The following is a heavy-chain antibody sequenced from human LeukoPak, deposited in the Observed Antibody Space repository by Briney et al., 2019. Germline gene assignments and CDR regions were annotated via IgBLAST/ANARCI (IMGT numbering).Heavy chain of an antibody. J-gene: IGHJ4*02. V-gene: IGHV3-30*18. Sequence: GGSLRLSCSASGFTFSSYTIHWVRQAPGKGLEWVAVISYDGSNKYYADSVKGRFTISRDNSKNTLYLQMNSLRAEDTAVYYCAKSRPAVDFDYWGQGTLVTVSS. CDR1: GFTFSSYT. CDR2: ISYDGSNK. D-gene: IGHD6-19*01. CDR3: AKSRPAVDFDY.